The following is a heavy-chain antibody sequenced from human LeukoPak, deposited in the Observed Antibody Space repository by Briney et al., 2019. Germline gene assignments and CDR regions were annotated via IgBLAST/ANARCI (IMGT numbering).Heavy chain of an antibody. CDR2: ISHTGNT. J-gene: IGHJ4*02. V-gene: IGHV4-30-2*01. D-gene: IGHD1-26*01. Sequence: SQTLSLTCAVSGGSISSGGFSWSWIRQPPGKGLEWIGYISHTGNTYYTPSLKSRVTISLDRSKNQFSLRLSSVTAADTAVYYCARGLIEGSLDYWGQGTLVTVSS. CDR1: GGSISSGGFS. CDR3: ARGLIEGSLDY.